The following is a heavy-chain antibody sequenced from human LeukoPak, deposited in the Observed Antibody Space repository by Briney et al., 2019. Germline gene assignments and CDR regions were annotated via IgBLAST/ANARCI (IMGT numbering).Heavy chain of an antibody. CDR3: AKILGDYYYYGMDV. D-gene: IGHD2/OR15-2a*01. CDR1: GFTFSSYV. V-gene: IGHV3-23*01. J-gene: IGHJ6*02. Sequence: GGSLRLSCAASGFTFSSYVMNWVRQGPGKGLEWVSAISGSGGSTYYADSVKGRITISRDNSKNTLYVQMNSLRAEDTAVYCCAKILGDYYYYGMDVWGQGTTVTVSS. CDR2: ISGSGGST.